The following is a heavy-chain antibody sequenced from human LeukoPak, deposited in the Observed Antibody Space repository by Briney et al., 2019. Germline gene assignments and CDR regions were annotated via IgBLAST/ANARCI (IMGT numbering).Heavy chain of an antibody. CDR1: GFTFGDYA. Sequence: GRSLRLSCTTSGFTFGDYAMDWVRQAPGKGLEWVGFIRTKAYNGATEYAASVKGRFTISRDDSKSIAYLQMNSLRTEDTAVYFCARQVVVGQTYFDYWGQGTLVTVPS. D-gene: IGHD2-2*01. V-gene: IGHV3-49*04. CDR3: ARQVVVGQTYFDY. J-gene: IGHJ4*02. CDR2: IRTKAYNGAT.